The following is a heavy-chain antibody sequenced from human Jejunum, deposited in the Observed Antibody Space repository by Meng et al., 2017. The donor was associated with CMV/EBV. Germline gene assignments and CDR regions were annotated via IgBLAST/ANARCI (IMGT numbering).Heavy chain of an antibody. D-gene: IGHD1-26*01. CDR1: GFTFADSA. J-gene: IGHJ4*02. V-gene: IGHV3-21*01. CDR3: ARDLRSLVGAFDS. CDR2: ISSSSNNI. Sequence: SGFTFADSAMNWVRQAPGKGLEWVSSISSSSNNIYYADSVKGRFTISRDNAKNSLYLQLNSLRAEDTAVYFCARDLRSLVGAFDSWGQGTLVTVSS.